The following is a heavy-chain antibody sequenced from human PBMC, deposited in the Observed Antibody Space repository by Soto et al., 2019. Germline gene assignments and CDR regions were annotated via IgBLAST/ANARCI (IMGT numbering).Heavy chain of an antibody. CDR1: GFTFSTYS. CDR3: ARDLQMATIRGGDY. CDR2: ITSSSSSYI. J-gene: IGHJ4*02. V-gene: IGHV3-21*01. Sequence: EVQLVESGGGLVKPGGSLRLSCAAFGFTFSTYSMNWVRQAPGKGLEWVSSITSSSSSYIYYADSVKGRFTISRDNAKNSLYLQMNSLRAEDTAVYYCARDLQMATIRGGDYWGQGTLVTVSS. D-gene: IGHD5-12*01.